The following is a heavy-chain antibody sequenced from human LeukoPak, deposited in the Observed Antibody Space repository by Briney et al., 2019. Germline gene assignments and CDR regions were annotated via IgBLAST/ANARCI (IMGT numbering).Heavy chain of an antibody. D-gene: IGHD3-3*01. Sequence: PSQTLSLTCTVSGGSSSSGDYYWSWIRQPPGKGLEWIGYIYYSGSTYYNPSLKSRVTISVDTSKNQFSLKLSSVTAADTAVYYCAREAHRYDIWSGPWGQGTLVTVSS. J-gene: IGHJ5*02. CDR2: IYYSGST. V-gene: IGHV4-30-4*08. CDR3: AREAHRYDIWSGP. CDR1: GGSSSSGDYY.